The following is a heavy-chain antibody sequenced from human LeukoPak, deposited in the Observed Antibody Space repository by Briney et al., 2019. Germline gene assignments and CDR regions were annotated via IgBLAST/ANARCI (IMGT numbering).Heavy chain of an antibody. CDR1: GFIFGDHA. Sequence: GGSLRLSCTAYGFIFGDHAMSWVRQAPGKGLEWVGFIRSKAYGGTTEYAASVKGRFTISRDDSKSIAYLQMNSLETEDTALYYCTRGPILLWMHNGMDVWGQGTTVTVSS. CDR3: TRGPILLWMHNGMDV. CDR2: IRSKAYGGTT. D-gene: IGHD2-2*01. J-gene: IGHJ6*02. V-gene: IGHV3-49*04.